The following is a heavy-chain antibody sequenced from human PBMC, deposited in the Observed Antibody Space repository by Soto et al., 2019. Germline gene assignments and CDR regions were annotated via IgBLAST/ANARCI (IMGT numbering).Heavy chain of an antibody. CDR3: ARVPRAVMVRGANYFDY. CDR1: GGSFSGYY. Sequence: SETLSLTCAVYGGSFSGYYWSWIRQPPGKGLEWIGEINHSGSTNYNPSLKSRVTISVDTSKNQFSLKLSSVTAADTAVYYCARVPRAVMVRGANYFDYWGQGTLVTVSS. CDR2: INHSGST. V-gene: IGHV4-34*01. D-gene: IGHD3-10*01. J-gene: IGHJ4*02.